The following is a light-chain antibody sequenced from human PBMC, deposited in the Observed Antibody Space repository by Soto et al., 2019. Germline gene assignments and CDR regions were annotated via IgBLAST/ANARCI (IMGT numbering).Light chain of an antibody. CDR2: AVS. CDR1: SSDIGGVKY. CDR3: SSYRGSNNCLV. Sequence: QSALTQPPSASGSPGQSVTISCTGTSSDIGGVKYVSWYRQYPGKAPKLILFAVSQRPSGVPDRFSGSKSGNTASLTVSGLQYEDEAEYYCSSYRGSNNCLVFGSGTKVTVL. J-gene: IGLJ1*01. V-gene: IGLV2-8*01.